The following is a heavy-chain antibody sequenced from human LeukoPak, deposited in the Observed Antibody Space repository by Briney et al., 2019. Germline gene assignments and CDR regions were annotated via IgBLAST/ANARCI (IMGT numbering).Heavy chain of an antibody. J-gene: IGHJ4*02. CDR1: GGSISSYY. D-gene: IGHD2-2*01. Sequence: PSETLPLTCTVSGGSISSYYWSWIRQPPGKGLEWIGYIYYSGSTNYNPSLKSRVTISVDTSKNQFSLKLSSVTAADTAVYYCARGTSSYYWGQGTLVTVSS. CDR2: IYYSGST. CDR3: ARGTSSYY. V-gene: IGHV4-59*01.